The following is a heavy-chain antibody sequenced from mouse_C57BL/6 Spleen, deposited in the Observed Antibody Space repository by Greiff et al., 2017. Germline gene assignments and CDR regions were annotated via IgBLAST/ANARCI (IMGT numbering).Heavy chain of an antibody. CDR2: IDPSDSYT. Sequence: QVQLQQPGAELVMPGASVKLSCKASGYTFTSYWMHWVKQRPGQGLEWIGEIDPSDSYTNYNQKFKGKSTLTVDKSSSTAYMLLSSLTSEDSAVYYCARGRLGGYYFDYWGQGTTLTVSS. D-gene: IGHD3-1*01. CDR3: ARGRLGGYYFDY. J-gene: IGHJ2*01. CDR1: GYTFTSYW. V-gene: IGHV1-69*01.